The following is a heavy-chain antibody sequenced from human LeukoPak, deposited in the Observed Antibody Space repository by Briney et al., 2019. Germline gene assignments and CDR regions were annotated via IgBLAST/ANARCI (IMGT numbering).Heavy chain of an antibody. J-gene: IGHJ4*02. CDR1: GGTFSSYA. V-gene: IGHV1-69*05. Sequence: SVKVSCKASGGTFSSYAISWVRQAPGQGLEWMGGIIPIFGTANYAQQFQGRVTITTDESTSTAYMELSSLRSEDTAVYYCAGHDYGDYLEGYFDYWGQGTLVTVSS. D-gene: IGHD4-17*01. CDR3: AGHDYGDYLEGYFDY. CDR2: IIPIFGTA.